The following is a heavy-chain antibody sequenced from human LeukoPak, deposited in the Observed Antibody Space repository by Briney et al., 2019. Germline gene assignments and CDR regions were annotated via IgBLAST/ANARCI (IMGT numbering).Heavy chain of an antibody. D-gene: IGHD2-15*01. V-gene: IGHV1-2*02. CDR2: INSNSGGT. CDR3: ARDCSGGNCYFYYYMDV. Sequence: ASVKVSCKASGYTFTTYGISWVRQAPGQGLEWVEWINSNSGGTNYAQKFQGRVTMTRDTSISTAYMELSRLRSDDTAVYYCARDCSGGNCYFYYYMDVWGKGTTVTVSS. CDR1: GYTFTTYG. J-gene: IGHJ6*03.